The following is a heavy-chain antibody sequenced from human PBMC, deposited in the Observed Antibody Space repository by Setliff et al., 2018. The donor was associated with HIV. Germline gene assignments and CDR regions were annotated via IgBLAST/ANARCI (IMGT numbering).Heavy chain of an antibody. V-gene: IGHV1-24*01. CDR2: FDPEDGET. D-gene: IGHD3-10*01. CDR3: ARKLRPGHGVDV. J-gene: IGHJ6*02. CDR1: GYTLTELS. Sequence: ASVKVSCKVSGYTLTELSMHWVRQAPGKGLEWMGGFDPEDGETIYAQKFQGRLTITRDTSASTVYMELGSLRSEDTAIYYCARKLRPGHGVDVWGQGTTVTVSS.